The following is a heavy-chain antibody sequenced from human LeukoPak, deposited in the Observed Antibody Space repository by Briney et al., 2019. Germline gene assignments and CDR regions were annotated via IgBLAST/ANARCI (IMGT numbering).Heavy chain of an antibody. Sequence: ASVKVSCKASGYTFISYGISWVRQAPGQGLEWMGWISAYNGNTNYAQKLQGRVTMTTDTSTSTAYMELRSLRFDDTAVYYCARDFAWGSGGAPIDDNWLDPWGQGILVTVSS. V-gene: IGHV1-18*01. CDR2: ISAYNGNT. CDR1: GYTFISYG. J-gene: IGHJ5*02. CDR3: ARDFAWGSGGAPIDDNWLDP. D-gene: IGHD7-27*01.